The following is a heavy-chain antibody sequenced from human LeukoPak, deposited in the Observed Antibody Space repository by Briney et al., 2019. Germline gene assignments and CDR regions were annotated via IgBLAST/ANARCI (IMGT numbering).Heavy chain of an antibody. V-gene: IGHV3-48*01. Sequence: PGGSLRLSCAASGFTFSSYGMHWVRQAPGKGLEWVSFISSTDNPIYYADSVKGRFTISRDNAKNSLYLQMNSLRAEDTAVYYCARDRGGYYEIDYWGRGTLVTVSS. J-gene: IGHJ4*02. CDR2: ISSTDNPI. CDR1: GFTFSSYG. D-gene: IGHD3-22*01. CDR3: ARDRGGYYEIDY.